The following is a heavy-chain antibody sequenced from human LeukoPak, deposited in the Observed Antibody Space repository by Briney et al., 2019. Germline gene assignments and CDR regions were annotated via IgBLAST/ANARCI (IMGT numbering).Heavy chain of an antibody. Sequence: SETLSLTCTVSGGSISSSSYYWGWIRQPPGKGLEWIGSIYHSGSTYYNPSLKSRVTISVDTSKNQFSLKLSSVTATDTAVYYCARDGTNDAFDIWGQGTMVTVSS. CDR2: IYHSGST. D-gene: IGHD1-26*01. CDR1: GGSISSSSYY. V-gene: IGHV4-39*07. CDR3: ARDGTNDAFDI. J-gene: IGHJ3*02.